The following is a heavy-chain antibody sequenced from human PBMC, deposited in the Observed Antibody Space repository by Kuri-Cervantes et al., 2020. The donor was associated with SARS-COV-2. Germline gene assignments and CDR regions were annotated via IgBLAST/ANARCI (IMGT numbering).Heavy chain of an antibody. J-gene: IGHJ4*02. V-gene: IGHV3-11*01. Sequence: LSLTCAASGFTFSDYYMSWIRPAPGKGLEWVSYISSSGSTTYYADSVKGRFTISRDNAKNSLYLQMNSLRAEDTAVYYCARDLLNYYDSSGYGYWGQGTLVTVSS. CDR2: ISSSGSTT. D-gene: IGHD3-22*01. CDR3: ARDLLNYYDSSGYGY. CDR1: GFTFSDYY.